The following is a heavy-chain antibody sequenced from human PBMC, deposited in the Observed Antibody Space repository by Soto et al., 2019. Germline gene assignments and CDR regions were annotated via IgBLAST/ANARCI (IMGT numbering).Heavy chain of an antibody. CDR2: IIPAFGTP. V-gene: IGHV1-69*06. Sequence: QVQLEQSGSEVKKSGSSVKVSCKASGYSFSSHAITWVRQAPGQGLELMGGIIPAFGTPSCAQKFQGRVTISADKATNTSYVELRSLRSEDTAVYYCARGGALSTSWYWGDGLDSCWQGTQV. CDR3: ARGGALSTSWYWGDGLDS. J-gene: IGHJ4*02. CDR1: GYSFSSHA. D-gene: IGHD6-13*01.